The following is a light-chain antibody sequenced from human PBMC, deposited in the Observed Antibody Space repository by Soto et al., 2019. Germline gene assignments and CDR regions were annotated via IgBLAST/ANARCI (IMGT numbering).Light chain of an antibody. Sequence: DIQMTQSPSTLSASVGDRVTITCRASQSISSWLAWYQQKPGRAPKFLIYDASSLESGVPSGFSGSGSGTEFTLTISSLQPDDFATYYCQQYNSYSMTFGQGTKVDIK. J-gene: IGKJ1*01. CDR1: QSISSW. CDR3: QQYNSYSMT. CDR2: DAS. V-gene: IGKV1-5*01.